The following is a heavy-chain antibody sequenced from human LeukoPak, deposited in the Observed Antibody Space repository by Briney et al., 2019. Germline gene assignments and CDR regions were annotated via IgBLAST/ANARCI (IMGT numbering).Heavy chain of an antibody. CDR1: GGSFSGYY. CDR2: INHSGST. J-gene: IGHJ4*02. V-gene: IGHV4-34*01. D-gene: IGHD3-10*02. Sequence: PSETLSLTCAVYGGSFSGYYWSWIRQPPGKGLEWIGEINHSGSTNYNPSLKGRATISVDTSKNQFSLKLSSGTAADTAVYYCARYYVRGVPWWGQGTLVTVSS. CDR3: ARYYVRGVPW.